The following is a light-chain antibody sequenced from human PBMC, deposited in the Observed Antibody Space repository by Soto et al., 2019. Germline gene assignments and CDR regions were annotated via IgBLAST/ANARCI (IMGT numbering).Light chain of an antibody. CDR2: AAS. V-gene: IGKV1-5*01. Sequence: DIQMIQSPATLSASVGDRITITCRASENIFKYVAWYQQTSGSAPNLLIYAASDRESGVPSRFSGSGSGTEFSLTIDNLQPNDSATYYCQHYNTRSIAFGGRTKVDVK. CDR3: QHYNTRSIA. J-gene: IGKJ4*01. CDR1: ENIFKY.